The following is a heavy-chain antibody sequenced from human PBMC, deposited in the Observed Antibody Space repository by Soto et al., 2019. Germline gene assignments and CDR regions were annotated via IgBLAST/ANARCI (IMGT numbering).Heavy chain of an antibody. Sequence: SETLSLTCAVYGGSFSGYYWSWIRQPPGKGLEWIGEINHSGSTNYNPSLKSRVPISVDTSKNQFSLKLSSVTAADTAVYYCARAPPCHKKGPEYNRFDPWGQGTLVTVAS. CDR1: GGSFSGYY. D-gene: IGHD3-10*01. V-gene: IGHV4-34*01. J-gene: IGHJ5*02. CDR2: INHSGST. CDR3: ARAPPCHKKGPEYNRFDP.